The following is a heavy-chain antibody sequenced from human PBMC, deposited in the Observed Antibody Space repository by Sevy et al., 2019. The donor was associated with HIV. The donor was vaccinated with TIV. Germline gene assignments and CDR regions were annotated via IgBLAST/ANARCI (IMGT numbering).Heavy chain of an antibody. J-gene: IGHJ4*02. CDR2: IKQDGSEK. CDR3: AREGDAGFDF. Sequence: GESLKISCAASGFTFSSYWMTWVRQAPGKGLEWVANIKQDGSEKYYVDSVKGRFTISRDNAKNSLYLQMNSLRAEDTAVYYCAREGDAGFDFWGQGTLVTVSS. CDR1: GFTFSSYW. V-gene: IGHV3-7*01.